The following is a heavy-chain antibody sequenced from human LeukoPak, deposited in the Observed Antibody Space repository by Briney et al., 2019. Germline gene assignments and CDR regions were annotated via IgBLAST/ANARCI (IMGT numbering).Heavy chain of an antibody. CDR3: AEEYYYDSSGYPLGH. CDR2: INPNSGGT. CDR1: GYTFTGYY. Sequence: ASVKVSCTASGYTFTGYYMHWVRQAPGQGLEWMGWINPNSGGTNYAQKFQGRVTMTRDTSISTAYMELSRLRSDDTAVYYCAEEYYYDSSGYPLGHWGQGTLVTVSS. D-gene: IGHD3-22*01. V-gene: IGHV1-2*02. J-gene: IGHJ1*01.